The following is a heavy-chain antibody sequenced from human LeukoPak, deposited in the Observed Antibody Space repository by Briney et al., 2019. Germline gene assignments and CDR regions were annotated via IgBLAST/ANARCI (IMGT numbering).Heavy chain of an antibody. CDR3: ARGSPGYSSSWYYFDY. CDR2: IYTSGST. V-gene: IGHV4-61*02. J-gene: IGHJ4*02. Sequence: SQTLSLTCTVSGGSTSSGSYYWSWIRRPAGKGLEWIGRIYTSGSTNYNPSLKSRVTISVDTSKNQFSLKLSSVTAADTAVYYCARGSPGYSSSWYYFDYWGQGTLVTVSS. D-gene: IGHD6-13*01. CDR1: GGSTSSGSYY.